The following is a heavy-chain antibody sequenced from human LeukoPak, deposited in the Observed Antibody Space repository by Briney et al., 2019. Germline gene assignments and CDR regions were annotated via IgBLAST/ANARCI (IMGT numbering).Heavy chain of an antibody. D-gene: IGHD5-18*01. V-gene: IGHV3-30*02. CDR1: GFTLSSYG. CDR2: IRYDGSNK. CDR3: AKERRGYSYGSLSIDY. Sequence: GGSLRLSCAASGFTLSSYGMHWVRQAPGKGLEWVAFIRYDGSNKYYADSVKGRFTISRDNSKNTLYLQMNSLRAEDTAVYYCAKERRGYSYGSLSIDYWGQGTLVTVSS. J-gene: IGHJ4*02.